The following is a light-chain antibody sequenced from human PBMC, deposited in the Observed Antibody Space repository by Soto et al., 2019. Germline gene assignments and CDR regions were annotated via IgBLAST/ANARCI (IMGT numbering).Light chain of an antibody. CDR1: HSISNW. CDR3: QQYNSYSWT. V-gene: IGKV1-5*01. J-gene: IGKJ1*01. CDR2: DAS. Sequence: DIQMTQSPSTLSASVGDRVTITCRASHSISNWLAWYQQRPGKAPELLIYDASSLKSGVPSRFSGSGSGTEFHSTIASLQAAGLANYYCQQYNSYSWTFGQGTKVDIK.